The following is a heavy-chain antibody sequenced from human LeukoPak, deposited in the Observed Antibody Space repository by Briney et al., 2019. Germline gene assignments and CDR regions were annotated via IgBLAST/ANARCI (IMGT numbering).Heavy chain of an antibody. D-gene: IGHD2-21*02. CDR2: INQDASEI. CDR1: GFTFSTYW. Sequence: HPGGSLRLSCAASGFTFSTYWMNWYRQAPGKGLEWVGNINQDASEINYVDSVRGRFTISRDNAKNSLHLQMNGLRAEDTAVYYCATDRDNSDWQKRFDSWGQGTLATVSS. V-gene: IGHV3-7*01. J-gene: IGHJ4*02. CDR3: ATDRDNSDWQKRFDS.